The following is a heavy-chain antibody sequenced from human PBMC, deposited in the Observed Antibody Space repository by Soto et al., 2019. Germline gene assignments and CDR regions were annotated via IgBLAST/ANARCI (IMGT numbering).Heavy chain of an antibody. CDR2: ISGDGNIT. V-gene: IGHV3-74*01. D-gene: IGHD1-26*01. CDR3: ARAIGRGFDH. J-gene: IGHJ5*02. CDR1: GITLESYW. Sequence: EVRLVESGGGLVQPGGSLRLSCAVSGITLESYWMHWVRQSPGKGLVWVARISGDGNITDYAGFVGGRFTMSRDNARDTVFLQMGSLRAEDTSVYYCARAIGRGFDHWGQGTLVIVSS.